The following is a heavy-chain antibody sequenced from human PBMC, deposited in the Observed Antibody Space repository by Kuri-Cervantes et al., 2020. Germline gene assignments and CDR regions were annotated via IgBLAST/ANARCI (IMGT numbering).Heavy chain of an antibody. Sequence: LRLSCAVSGGSISSGGYSWSWIRQHAGKGLEWIGRIYTSGSTNYNPSLKSRVTISVDTSKNQFSLKLSSVTAADTAVYYCARGVVEAVAGSLLSSWFDPWGQGTLVTVSS. D-gene: IGHD6-19*01. V-gene: IGHV4-61*02. CDR2: IYTSGST. J-gene: IGHJ5*02. CDR1: GGSISSGGYS. CDR3: ARGVVEAVAGSLLSSWFDP.